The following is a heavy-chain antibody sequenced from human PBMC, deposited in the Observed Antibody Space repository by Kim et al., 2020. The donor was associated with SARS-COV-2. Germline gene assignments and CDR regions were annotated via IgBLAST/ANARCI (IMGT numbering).Heavy chain of an antibody. V-gene: IGHV1-8*01. J-gene: IGHJ5*02. Sequence: ASVKVSCKASGYTFTSYDINWVRQATGQGLEWMGWMNPNSGNTGYAQKFQGRVTMTRNTSISTAYMDLSSLRSEDTAVYYCARAPRGYSGYDYNWFDPWGQGTLVTVSS. D-gene: IGHD5-12*01. CDR2: MNPNSGNT. CDR1: GYTFTSYD. CDR3: ARAPRGYSGYDYNWFDP.